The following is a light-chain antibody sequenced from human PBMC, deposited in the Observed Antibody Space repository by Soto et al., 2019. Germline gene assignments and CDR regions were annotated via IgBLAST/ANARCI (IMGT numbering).Light chain of an antibody. J-gene: IGLJ1*01. CDR1: SSDVGGYNY. CDR2: DVS. V-gene: IGLV2-14*01. CDR3: SSFTSNTPYV. Sequence: QSALTQPASVSGSPGQSITISCTGTSSDVGGYNYVSWYQQHPGKAPKLMIYDVSNRPSGVSNRFSGSKSGNTASLTISGLQAEDEADYFCSSFTSNTPYVFGTGTKFTVL.